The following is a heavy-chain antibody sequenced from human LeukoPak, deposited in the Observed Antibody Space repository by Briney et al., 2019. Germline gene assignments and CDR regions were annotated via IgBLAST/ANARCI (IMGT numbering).Heavy chain of an antibody. V-gene: IGHV4-59*13. D-gene: IGHD3-22*01. Sequence: PSETLSLTCSVSGDSIKSYYWTWIRQSPGKGLEWIGHIYDGGNTNYNPSLKSRVTMSIDTSENQFSLKLSSVTAADAAVYFCASAPPLNYYDSVGYYFGPHAFDVWGQGAMVTVSS. J-gene: IGHJ3*01. CDR1: GDSIKSYY. CDR3: ASAPPLNYYDSVGYYFGPHAFDV. CDR2: IYDGGNT.